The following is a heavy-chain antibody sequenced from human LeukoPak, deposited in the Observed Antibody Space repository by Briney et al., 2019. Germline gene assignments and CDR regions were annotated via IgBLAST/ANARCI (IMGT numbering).Heavy chain of an antibody. J-gene: IGHJ4*02. Sequence: PSETLSLTCTVSGGSISSSSYYWGWIRQPPGKGLEWIGSIYYSGSTYYNPSLKSRVTISVDTSKNQFSLKLSSVTAADTAVYYCARLDSFGVVIREWGQGTLVTVSS. CDR2: IYYSGST. CDR3: ARLDSFGVVIRE. D-gene: IGHD3-3*01. V-gene: IGHV4-39*01. CDR1: GGSISSSSYY.